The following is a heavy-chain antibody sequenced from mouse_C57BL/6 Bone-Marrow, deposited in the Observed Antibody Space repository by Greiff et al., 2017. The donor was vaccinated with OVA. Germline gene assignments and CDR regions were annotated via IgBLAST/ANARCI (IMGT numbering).Heavy chain of an antibody. V-gene: IGHV5-17*01. J-gene: IGHJ3*01. Sequence: EVRLVESGGGLVKPGGSLKLSCAASGFTFSDYGMHWVRQAPEKGLEWVAYISSGSSTIYYADTVKGRFTISRANAKNTLFVQMTSLRSEDTAMYYCARDLLWLRREAYWGQGTLVTVSA. CDR1: GFTFSDYG. CDR3: ARDLLWLRREAY. D-gene: IGHD2-2*01. CDR2: ISSGSSTI.